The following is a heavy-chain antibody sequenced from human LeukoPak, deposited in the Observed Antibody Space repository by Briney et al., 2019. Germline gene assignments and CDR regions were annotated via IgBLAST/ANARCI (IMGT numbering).Heavy chain of an antibody. V-gene: IGHV1-18*01. CDR1: GGTFSSYA. Sequence: ASVKVSCKASGGTFSSYAISWVRQAPGQGLEWMGWFSAYNGNTNYAQKLQGRVTMTTDTSTSTAYMELRSLRSDDTAVYYCARDRRAIASAGEYYFDYWGQGILVTVSS. D-gene: IGHD6-13*01. CDR3: ARDRRAIASAGEYYFDY. J-gene: IGHJ4*02. CDR2: FSAYNGNT.